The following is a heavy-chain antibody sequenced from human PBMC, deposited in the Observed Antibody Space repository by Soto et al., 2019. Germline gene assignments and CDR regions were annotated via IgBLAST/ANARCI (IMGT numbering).Heavy chain of an antibody. D-gene: IGHD1-1*01. J-gene: IGHJ4*02. CDR2: ISGSSFTT. CDR1: GFTFTNYA. V-gene: IGHV3-23*01. Sequence: SLRLSCAASGFTFTNYAMTWVRQGPGKGLEWVSGISGSSFTTYYADSVKGRFTISRDNSKNTLSLEMNSLRAEDTAVYYCAKRATGTYFDYWGQGTLVTVYS. CDR3: AKRATGTYFDY.